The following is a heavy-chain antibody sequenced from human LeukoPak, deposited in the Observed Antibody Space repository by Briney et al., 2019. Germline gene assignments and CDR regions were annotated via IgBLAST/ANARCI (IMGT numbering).Heavy chain of an antibody. CDR2: ISSDSGTI. CDR1: GLTFRRYS. J-gene: IGHJ5*02. Sequence: PGGAPRLSLGAPGLTFRRYSNKWVRPAPGEGVEWVSYISSDSGTIYQADSVKGRFTISRDNAKNSLYLQMNSLRAEDTAVYHCARAAQPGFDPWGQGTLVIVSS. V-gene: IGHV3-48*01. CDR3: ARAAQPGFDP. D-gene: IGHD1-14*01.